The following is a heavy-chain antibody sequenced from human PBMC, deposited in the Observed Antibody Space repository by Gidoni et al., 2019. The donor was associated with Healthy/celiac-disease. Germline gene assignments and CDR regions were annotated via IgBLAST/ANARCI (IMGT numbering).Heavy chain of an antibody. J-gene: IGHJ4*02. D-gene: IGHD3-22*01. Sequence: EVQLVESGGGLVQPGGSLRLSCAASGFPFNNYWMSWVRQAPGKGLEWVANMKQDGSEKYYVDSVKGRFTISRDNAKNSLFLQMNSLRAEDTAVYYCARAAWLVRPLDYWGQGTLVTVSS. CDR1: GFPFNNYW. CDR3: ARAAWLVRPLDY. CDR2: MKQDGSEK. V-gene: IGHV3-7*04.